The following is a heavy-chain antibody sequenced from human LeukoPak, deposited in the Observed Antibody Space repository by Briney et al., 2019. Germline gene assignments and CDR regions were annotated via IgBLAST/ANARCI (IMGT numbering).Heavy chain of an antibody. Sequence: GASVKVSCKASGYTFTRYFIHWVRQAPGQGLEWMSIINPSGGSTTYAQKFQGRLTMTRDTSTSTVYMDLSSLRSEDTAVYYCARVRGVIPMEGEFDYWGQGTLVTVSS. J-gene: IGHJ4*02. CDR1: GYTFTRYF. V-gene: IGHV1-46*01. CDR2: INPSGGST. CDR3: ARVRGVIPMEGEFDY. D-gene: IGHD3-10*01.